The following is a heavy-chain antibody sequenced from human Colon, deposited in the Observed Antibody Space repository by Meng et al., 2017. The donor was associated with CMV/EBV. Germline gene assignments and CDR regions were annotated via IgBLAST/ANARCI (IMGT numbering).Heavy chain of an antibody. D-gene: IGHD3-22*01. J-gene: IGHJ6*02. CDR1: GYTFTDYY. V-gene: IGHV1-2*02. CDR3: ARDAIYYNRTGPHGMDV. Sequence: ASVKVSCKASGYTFTDYYIHWVRQAPGQGLEWMGWIKPNSGDTNYAQKFQGRVTITRDTSISTAYMEVSSLTSDDTAVYYCARDAIYYNRTGPHGMDVWGQGNTVTVSS. CDR2: IKPNSGDT.